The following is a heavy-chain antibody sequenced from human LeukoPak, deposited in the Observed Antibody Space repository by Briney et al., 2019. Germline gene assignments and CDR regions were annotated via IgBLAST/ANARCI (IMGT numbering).Heavy chain of an antibody. CDR1: DYSITTGYY. V-gene: IGHV4-38-2*01. Sequence: SETLSLTCGVSDYSITTGYYWGWIRQPPGKGLEWIGGIYHSGNTYYNPSLKSRVAISVDTSKNQFSLRLSSVTAADTAVYYCERARGSGSPYYFDYWGQGTLVTVSS. CDR3: ERARGSGSPYYFDY. J-gene: IGHJ4*02. CDR2: IYHSGNT. D-gene: IGHD3-10*01.